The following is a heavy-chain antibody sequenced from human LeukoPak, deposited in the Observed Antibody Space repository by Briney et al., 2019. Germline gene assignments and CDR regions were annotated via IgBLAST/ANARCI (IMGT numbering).Heavy chain of an antibody. Sequence: SVKVSCTASGGTFSSYAISWVRQAPGQGLEWMGRIIPILGIANYAQKFQGRVTITADKSTSTAYMELSSLRSEDTAVYYCARTRGYSDYELDYWGQGTLVTVSS. CDR3: ARTRGYSDYELDY. V-gene: IGHV1-69*04. D-gene: IGHD5-12*01. J-gene: IGHJ4*02. CDR1: GGTFSSYA. CDR2: IIPILGIA.